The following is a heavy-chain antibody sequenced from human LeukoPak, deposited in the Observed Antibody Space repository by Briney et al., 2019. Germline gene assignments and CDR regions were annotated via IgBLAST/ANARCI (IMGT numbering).Heavy chain of an antibody. V-gene: IGHV3-21*01. D-gene: IGHD1-1*01. J-gene: IGHJ6*03. CDR3: ARVEATTGRNYHYYYMDV. CDR1: GFRLSTYG. CDR2: INSGSTYM. Sequence: GGSLRLSCVVSGFRLSTYGMHWVRQAPGKGLEWVSSINSGSTYMYYADSVKGRFTISRDNAKNSLHLQMDSLRVEDTAVYFCARVEATTGRNYHYYYMDVWGKGTTVTVSS.